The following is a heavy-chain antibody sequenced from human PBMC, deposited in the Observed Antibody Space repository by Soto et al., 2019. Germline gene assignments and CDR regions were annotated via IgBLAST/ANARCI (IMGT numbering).Heavy chain of an antibody. D-gene: IGHD4-17*01. Sequence: QITLKESGPPLVKPTQTLTLTCTFSGFSLSTSGVGVGWIRQPPGKALEWLALIYWDDDKRYSPSLKSRLTITKDTSKNQVVLTMTNMDPVDTATYYCAHRRDDYGDLPFDYWGQGTLVTVSS. CDR2: IYWDDDK. CDR1: GFSLSTSGVG. J-gene: IGHJ4*02. V-gene: IGHV2-5*02. CDR3: AHRRDDYGDLPFDY.